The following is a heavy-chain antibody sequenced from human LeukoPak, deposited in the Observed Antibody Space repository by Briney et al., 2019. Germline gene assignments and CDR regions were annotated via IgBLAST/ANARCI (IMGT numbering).Heavy chain of an antibody. CDR2: IYYSGST. D-gene: IGHD6-6*01. CDR3: ARQDKQYSSSSAPRY. V-gene: IGHV4-59*08. J-gene: IGHJ4*02. Sequence: SETPSLTCTVSGGSISSYYWSWIRQPPGKGLEWIGYIYYSGSTNYNPSLKSRVTISVDTSKNQFSLRLSSVTAADTAVYYCARQDKQYSSSSAPRYWGQGTLVTVSS. CDR1: GGSISSYY.